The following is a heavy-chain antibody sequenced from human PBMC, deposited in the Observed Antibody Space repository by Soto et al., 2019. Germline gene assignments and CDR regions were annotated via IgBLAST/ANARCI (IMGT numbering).Heavy chain of an antibody. CDR3: AKWDGYGDS. D-gene: IGHD5-12*01. Sequence: GALRVFCEAFVFTFSTNSMAWVRQTPGKWLKWVSCLSGVDYLTFYLGSLRGCFTISSDTSKNVVYLQMNSLRADDLAVYFFAKWDGYGDSWVQGTPFTVSS. CDR1: VFTFSTNS. J-gene: IGHJ5*01. V-gene: IGHV3-23*01. CDR2: LSGVDYLT.